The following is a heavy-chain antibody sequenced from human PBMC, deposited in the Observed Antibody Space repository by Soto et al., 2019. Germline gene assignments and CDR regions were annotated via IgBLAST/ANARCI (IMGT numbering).Heavy chain of an antibody. J-gene: IGHJ4*02. V-gene: IGHV4-39*01. CDR2: IYYSGST. Sequence: SETLSLTCTVSGGSIRSSSNYWGWIRQPPGKGLEWIGCIYYSGSTYFNPSLKSRVTISVDTSKNQFSLKLSSVTAADTAVYYCVSLGGDWSLHNFWGQGTLVTVSS. CDR3: VSLGGDWSLHNF. D-gene: IGHD2-21*02. CDR1: GGSIRSSSNY.